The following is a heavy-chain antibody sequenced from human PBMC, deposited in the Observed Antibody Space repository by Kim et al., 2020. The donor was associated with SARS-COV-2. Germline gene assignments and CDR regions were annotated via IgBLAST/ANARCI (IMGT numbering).Heavy chain of an antibody. CDR1: GYTFTSYD. Sequence: ASVKVSCKASGYTFTSYDINWVRQATGQGLEWMGWMNPNSGNTGYAQKFQGRVTMTRNTSISTAYMELSSLRSEDTAVYYCARSALYCSGGSCYSGYWGQGTLVTVSS. J-gene: IGHJ4*02. D-gene: IGHD2-15*01. V-gene: IGHV1-8*01. CDR3: ARSALYCSGGSCYSGY. CDR2: MNPNSGNT.